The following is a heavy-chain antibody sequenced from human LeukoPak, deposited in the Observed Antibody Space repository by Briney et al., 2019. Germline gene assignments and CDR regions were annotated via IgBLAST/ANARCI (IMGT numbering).Heavy chain of an antibody. CDR2: INQNGGVK. J-gene: IGHJ4*02. CDR3: TRTVNSASDF. V-gene: IGHV3-7*03. CDR1: GGSFSGYY. Sequence: ETLSLTCAVYGGSFSGYYWSWIRQAPGKGLEWVATINQNGGVKYYVDSVKGRFTISRDNAKTSLFLQMNSLRIDDTAMYYCTRTVNSASDFWGQGTLVTVSS. D-gene: IGHD4-23*01.